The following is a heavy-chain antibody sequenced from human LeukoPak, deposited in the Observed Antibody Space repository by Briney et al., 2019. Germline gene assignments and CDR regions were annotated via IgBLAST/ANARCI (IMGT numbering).Heavy chain of an antibody. V-gene: IGHV3-13*04. D-gene: IGHD6-19*01. J-gene: IGHJ4*02. CDR1: GFTFTNYD. CDR3: VRGGSGWYYFDY. CDR2: IGIAGDT. Sequence: PGGYLRLSCAASGFTFTNYDMHWVRQVTGKGLEWVSAIGIAGDTYYPGSVRGRFTISRENAKNSLYLQMNSLRDGDTAVYYCVRGGSGWYYFDYWGQGTLVTVSS.